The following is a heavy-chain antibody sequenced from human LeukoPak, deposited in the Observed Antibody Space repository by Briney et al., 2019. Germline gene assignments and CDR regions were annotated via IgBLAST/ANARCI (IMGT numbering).Heavy chain of an antibody. V-gene: IGHV1-2*02. CDR2: INPNSGDT. CDR3: ARTTEAHSWRTRYYDYYMDV. J-gene: IGHJ6*03. CDR1: GYTFTGYY. D-gene: IGHD6-13*01. Sequence: ASVKVSCKTSGYTFTGYYIHWVRQAPGQGLEWMGWINPNSGDTNYAQKFQGRVSMTGDTSISTAYMELSRLRSDGTAVYYCARTTEAHSWRTRYYDYYMDVWGKGTTVTVSS.